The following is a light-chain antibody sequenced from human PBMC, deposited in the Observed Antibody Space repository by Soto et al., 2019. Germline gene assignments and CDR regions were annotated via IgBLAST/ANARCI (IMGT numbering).Light chain of an antibody. J-gene: IGLJ3*02. CDR3: AAWDDSLSGPWV. Sequence: QSVLTQPPSASGTPGQRVTISCSGSSSNIGSNYVYWYQQLPGTALKLLIYRNNQRPSGVPDRFSGSKSGTSASLAISGLRSEDEADYYCAAWDDSLSGPWVFGGGTQLTVL. CDR1: SSNIGSNY. CDR2: RNN. V-gene: IGLV1-47*01.